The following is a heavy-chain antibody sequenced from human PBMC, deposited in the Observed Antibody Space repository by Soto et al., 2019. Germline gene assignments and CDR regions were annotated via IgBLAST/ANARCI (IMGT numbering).Heavy chain of an antibody. D-gene: IGHD2-2*03. Sequence: QVQLVQSGAEVKNPGASVKVSCKTSGYTFTSYGIGWARQAPGQGREWMGWINTYNGKTNYAQNLQGRVTLTTDTSTSTAYMVLRSLRSNDTAIYYCAMVDVDVTPSPQDVWGQGATVTVSS. CDR3: AMVDVDVTPSPQDV. V-gene: IGHV1-18*01. J-gene: IGHJ6*02. CDR2: INTYNGKT. CDR1: GYTFTSYG.